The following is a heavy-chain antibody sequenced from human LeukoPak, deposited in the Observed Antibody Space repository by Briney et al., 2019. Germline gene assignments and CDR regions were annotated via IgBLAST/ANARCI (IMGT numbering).Heavy chain of an antibody. CDR3: ARDIVVVTAFL. Sequence: PSETLSLTCTVSGGSISSSSYYWGWIRQPPGKGLEWIGSIYYSGSTYYNPSLKSRVTISVDTSKNQFSLKLSSVTAADTAAYYCARDIVVVTAFLWGQGTLVTVSS. CDR1: GGSISSSSYY. J-gene: IGHJ4*02. D-gene: IGHD2-21*02. V-gene: IGHV4-39*07. CDR2: IYYSGST.